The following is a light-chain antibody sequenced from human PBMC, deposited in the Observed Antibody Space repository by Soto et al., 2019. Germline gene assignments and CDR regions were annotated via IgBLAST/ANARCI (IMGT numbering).Light chain of an antibody. CDR3: CSYAGNKTVV. J-gene: IGLJ3*02. V-gene: IGLV2-11*01. CDR1: SSDVGAYIY. CDR2: DVG. Sequence: QSALTQPRSVSGSPGQSVTISCTGTSSDVGAYIYVSWYQQYPAKAPKVMIYDVGRRPSGVPDRFSGSKSGNTASLTISGLQAEDEAVYFCCSYAGNKTVVFGRGTKLTVL.